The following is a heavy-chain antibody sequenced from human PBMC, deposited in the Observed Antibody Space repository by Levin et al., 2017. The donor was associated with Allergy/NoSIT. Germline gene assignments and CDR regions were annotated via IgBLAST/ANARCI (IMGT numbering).Heavy chain of an antibody. Sequence: SCAASGFTFSSYGMHWVHQAPGKGLEWVAVISSDGRKKFYADSVKGRFTISRDNSKNTLDLQMNSLRAEDTAVYYCAKDVYGSGWYPLGNDAFEMWGQGTKVSVSS. V-gene: IGHV3-30*18. J-gene: IGHJ3*02. CDR1: GFTFSSYG. CDR2: ISSDGRKK. D-gene: IGHD6-19*01. CDR3: AKDVYGSGWYPLGNDAFEM.